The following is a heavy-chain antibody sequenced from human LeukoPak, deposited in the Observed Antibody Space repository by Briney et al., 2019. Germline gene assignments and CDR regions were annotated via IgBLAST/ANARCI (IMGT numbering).Heavy chain of an antibody. V-gene: IGHV3-48*03. CDR2: ISTSGSTT. CDR1: GFTFSDYE. J-gene: IGHJ4*02. CDR3: ARGALHVFDY. Sequence: PGGSLRLSCAASGFTFSDYEINWVPHAPGKGLEWVSCISTSGSTTYYADSVKGRFTISRDNAKNSLFLQMNTLTVEDTAVYYCARGALHVFDYWGQGTPVTVSS. D-gene: IGHD3-10*02.